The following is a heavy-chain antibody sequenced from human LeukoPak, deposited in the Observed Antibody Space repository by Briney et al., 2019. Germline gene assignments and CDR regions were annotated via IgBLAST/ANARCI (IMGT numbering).Heavy chain of an antibody. CDR1: GFTFSSYA. V-gene: IGHV3-23*01. Sequence: GGSLRLSCGASGFTFSSYALSWVRQAPGKGMEWVSTVSGSGHTTHYADSVKGRFTISRDNSKRAVYLQMSSLRVEDTAVYTCAKDWSPRWLVLRDDSEYFHHWGQGTLVTVSS. J-gene: IGHJ1*01. D-gene: IGHD6-19*01. CDR3: AKDWSPRWLVLRDDSEYFHH. CDR2: VSGSGHTT.